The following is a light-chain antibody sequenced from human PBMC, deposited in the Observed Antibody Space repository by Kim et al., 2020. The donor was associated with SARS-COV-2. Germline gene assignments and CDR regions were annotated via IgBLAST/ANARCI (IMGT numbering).Light chain of an antibody. Sequence: SPGERAPLSCRVSQSVSSNYLAWYQQKSGQAPRLLIYGTSSRATGIPDRFSGSGSGTDFTLTISRLEPEDFAVYYCQQYGSSLLTFGGGTKVDIK. CDR2: GTS. CDR1: QSVSSNY. CDR3: QQYGSSLLT. J-gene: IGKJ4*01. V-gene: IGKV3-20*01.